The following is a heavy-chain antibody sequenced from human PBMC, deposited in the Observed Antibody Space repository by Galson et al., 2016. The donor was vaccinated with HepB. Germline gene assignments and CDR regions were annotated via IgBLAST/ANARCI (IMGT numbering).Heavy chain of an antibody. Sequence: TLSLTCTVSGGSISSGGYYWSWIRQPPGKGLEWIGYISHSGVTYYKPSLKSRLTISVDTSKNQFSLKLSSVTAADTAVYYCARDKKLYSDYYYYGLDVWGQGTTVTVSS. CDR1: GGSISSGGYY. V-gene: IGHV4-31*03. D-gene: IGHD2-8*01. CDR2: ISHSGVT. J-gene: IGHJ6*02. CDR3: ARDKKLYSDYYYYGLDV.